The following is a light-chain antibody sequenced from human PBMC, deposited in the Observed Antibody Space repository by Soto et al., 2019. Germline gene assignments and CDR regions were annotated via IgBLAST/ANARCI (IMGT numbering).Light chain of an antibody. V-gene: IGLV2-14*01. CDR1: RSDIGDSNF. CDR2: EVT. J-gene: IGLJ1*01. CDR3: ASFRSGTILV. Sequence: QSVLTQHASVSGSPGQSVTISCTGPRSDIGDSNFISWYQHSPGKAPRLLIYEVTNRPSGVSKRFSGSKAGNTASLTISGLLDDDEADYFCASFRSGTILVFGTGTKVTVL.